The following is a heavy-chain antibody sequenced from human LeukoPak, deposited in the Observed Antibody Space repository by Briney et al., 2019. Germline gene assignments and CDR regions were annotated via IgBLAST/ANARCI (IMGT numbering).Heavy chain of an antibody. CDR2: ISWNSGSI. Sequence: GGSLRLSCAASGFTFDDYAMHWVRQAPGKGLEWVSGISWNSGSIGYADSVKGRFTISGDNAKNSLYLQMNSLRAEDTALYYCAKGFDYYGSGSYWNYWGQGTLVTVSS. V-gene: IGHV3-9*01. D-gene: IGHD3-10*01. J-gene: IGHJ4*02. CDR3: AKGFDYYGSGSYWNY. CDR1: GFTFDDYA.